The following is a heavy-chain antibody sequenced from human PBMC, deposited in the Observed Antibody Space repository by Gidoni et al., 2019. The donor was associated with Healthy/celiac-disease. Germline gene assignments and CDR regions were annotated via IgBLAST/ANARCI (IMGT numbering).Heavy chain of an antibody. D-gene: IGHD1-20*01. Sequence: EVQLVESGGGLVQPGGSLSLSCSASGFTFTSYWMHWVRQAPGKGLVWVSRINSDGSSTSYADYVKGRFTISRDNAKNKLYLQMNSLRAEDTAVYYCARSWYGYNWNYFDYWGQGTLVTVSS. CDR2: INSDGSST. CDR3: ARSWYGYNWNYFDY. J-gene: IGHJ4*02. V-gene: IGHV3-74*01. CDR1: GFTFTSYW.